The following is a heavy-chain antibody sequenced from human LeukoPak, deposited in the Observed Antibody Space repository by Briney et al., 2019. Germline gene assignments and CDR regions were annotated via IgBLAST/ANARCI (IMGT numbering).Heavy chain of an antibody. Sequence: PGRSLRLSCAASGFTFSSYSMNWVRQAPGKGLEWVSSISSSSSYIYYADSVKGRFTISRDNAKNSLYLQMNSLRAGDTAVYYCARAIAVAGLDIWGQGTMVTVSS. CDR2: ISSSSSYI. J-gene: IGHJ3*02. CDR3: ARAIAVAGLDI. CDR1: GFTFSSYS. D-gene: IGHD6-19*01. V-gene: IGHV3-21*01.